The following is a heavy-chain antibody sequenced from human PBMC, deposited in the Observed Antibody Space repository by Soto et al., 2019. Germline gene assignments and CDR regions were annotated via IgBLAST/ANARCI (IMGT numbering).Heavy chain of an antibody. CDR3: ARWLGGFGDS. CDR2: FYGSGST. J-gene: IGHJ5*01. CDR1: GGSIGSSY. Sequence: QVQLQESGPGLVKPSETLSLTCTVSGGSIGSSYWSWIRQPAGTGLEWIGRFYGSGSTNYNPSLKRRVTMSVDTSNNQFSLKLSSVTAADTAVYYCARWLGGFGDSWGPGTLVTVSS. D-gene: IGHD3-10*01. V-gene: IGHV4-4*07.